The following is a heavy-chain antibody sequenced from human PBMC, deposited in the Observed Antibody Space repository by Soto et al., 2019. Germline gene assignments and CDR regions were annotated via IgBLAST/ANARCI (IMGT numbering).Heavy chain of an antibody. Sequence: GGSLRLSYAASGFTFSSYSMNWVRQAPGKGLEWVSYISSSSSTIYYADSVKGRFTISRDNAKNSLYLQMNSLRAEDTAVYYCARRKPDGDYGHYYYYYMDVWGKGTTVTVSS. CDR1: GFTFSSYS. J-gene: IGHJ6*03. V-gene: IGHV3-48*01. D-gene: IGHD4-17*01. CDR2: ISSSSSTI. CDR3: ARRKPDGDYGHYYYYYMDV.